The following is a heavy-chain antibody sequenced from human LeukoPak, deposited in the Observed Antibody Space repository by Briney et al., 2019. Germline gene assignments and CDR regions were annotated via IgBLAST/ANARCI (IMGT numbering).Heavy chain of an antibody. CDR2: IYYSGST. CDR1: GGSISSSSYY. V-gene: IGHV4-39*01. D-gene: IGHD6-13*01. Sequence: SETLSLTCSVSGGSISSSSYYWVWIRQPPGKGLEWIGSIYYSGSTYYNPYLKSRVTISVDTSKNQFSLKLSSVTAADTAVYYCARQYIAAANLYFAYWGQGTLVTVSS. CDR3: ARQYIAAANLYFAY. J-gene: IGHJ4*02.